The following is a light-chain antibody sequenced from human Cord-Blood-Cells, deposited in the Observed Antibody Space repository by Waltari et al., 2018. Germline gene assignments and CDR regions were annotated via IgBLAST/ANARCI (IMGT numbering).Light chain of an antibody. Sequence: EIVMTQSPATLSVSPGDRATLSCRASQSVSSNLAWYQQKPGQAPRLLIYGASTRATGSPARFSGSGSGTEFTLTISSLQSEDFAVYYCQQYNNWPPLTFGGGTKVEIK. V-gene: IGKV3-15*01. CDR2: GAS. CDR1: QSVSSN. J-gene: IGKJ4*01. CDR3: QQYNNWPPLT.